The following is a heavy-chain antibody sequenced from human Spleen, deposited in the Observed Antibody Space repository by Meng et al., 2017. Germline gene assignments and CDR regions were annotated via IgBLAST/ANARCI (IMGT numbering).Heavy chain of an antibody. CDR1: GVSFSDSD. J-gene: IGHJ4*02. D-gene: IGHD7-27*01. CDR2: IGTKPKSYAA. V-gene: IGHV3-73*01. CDR3: ARRSWGSYFDY. Sequence: GESLKISCAVSGVSFSDSDIHWVRQASGKGLEWVGRIGTKPKSYAAAYAASVRGRFTISRDDSKNTAYLQMNSLKTEDTAVYYCARRSWGSYFDYWGQGTLVTVSS.